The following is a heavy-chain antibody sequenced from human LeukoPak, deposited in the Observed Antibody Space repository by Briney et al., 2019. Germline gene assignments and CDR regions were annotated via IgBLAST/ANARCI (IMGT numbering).Heavy chain of an antibody. Sequence: ASVKVSCKASGGTFSSYAISWVRQAPGEGLQWMGWISTSNGKTKYVQKFQGRVTMTTDTSTNTAYMELRSLRSDDTAVYYCARRWERLDYWGQGTQVTVSS. CDR1: GGTFSSYA. D-gene: IGHD3-16*01. CDR3: ARRWERLDY. V-gene: IGHV1-18*01. CDR2: ISTSNGKT. J-gene: IGHJ4*02.